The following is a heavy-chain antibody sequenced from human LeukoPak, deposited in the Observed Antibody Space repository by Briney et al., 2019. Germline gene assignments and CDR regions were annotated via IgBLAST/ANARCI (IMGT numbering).Heavy chain of an antibody. CDR2: ISSSGSTI. D-gene: IGHD2-8*01. CDR3: ARALLGVQYYFDY. CDR1: GFTFRSYE. Sequence: GGSLRLSCAASGFTFRSYEMNWVRQAPGKGLEWVSYISSSGSTIYYADSVKGRFTTSRDNAKNSLYLQMNSLRAEDTAVYFCARALLGVQYYFDYWGQGTLVTVSS. J-gene: IGHJ4*02. V-gene: IGHV3-48*03.